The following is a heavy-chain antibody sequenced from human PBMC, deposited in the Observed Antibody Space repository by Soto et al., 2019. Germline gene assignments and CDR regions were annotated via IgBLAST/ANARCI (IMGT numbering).Heavy chain of an antibody. CDR2: IYYSGST. CDR3: ARDRPILWFGEINNYYYGMDV. D-gene: IGHD3-10*01. CDR1: GGSISSGDYY. J-gene: IGHJ6*02. V-gene: IGHV4-30-4*01. Sequence: QVQLQESGPGLVKPSQTLSLTCTVSGGSISSGDYYWSWIRQPPGKGLEWIGYIYYSGSTYYNPSLKSRVTISVDTSKNQFSLKLSSVTAADTVVYYCARDRPILWFGEINNYYYGMDVWGQGTTVTVSS.